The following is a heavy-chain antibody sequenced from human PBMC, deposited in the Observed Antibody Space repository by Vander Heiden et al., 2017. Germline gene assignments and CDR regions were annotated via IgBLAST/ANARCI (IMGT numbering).Heavy chain of an antibody. V-gene: IGHV3-30*18. CDR3: AKEMGSSGYFGYYYYGMDV. Sequence: QVQLVESGGGVVQPGRSPRLSCAASGFTFSRYGMHWVRKGPGKGLEWVAVRSDDGSNKYYADSVKGRFTSSRDNSKNTLYLQMNSLRAEDTAVYYCAKEMGSSGYFGYYYYGMDVWGQGTTVTVSS. D-gene: IGHD3-22*01. J-gene: IGHJ6*02. CDR2: RSDDGSNK. CDR1: GFTFSRYG.